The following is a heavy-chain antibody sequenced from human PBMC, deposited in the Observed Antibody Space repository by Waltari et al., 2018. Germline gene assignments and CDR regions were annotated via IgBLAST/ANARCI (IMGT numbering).Heavy chain of an antibody. CDR3: ARGPLTIFGVVRFWFDP. J-gene: IGHJ5*02. D-gene: IGHD3-3*01. V-gene: IGHV1-69*01. CDR2: FIPIFGTA. CDR1: GGTFSSYA. Sequence: QVQLVQSGAEVKKPGSSVKVSCKASGGTFSSYAISWVRQAPGQGLEWMGGFIPIFGTANYAQKFQGRVTITADESTSTAYMELSSLRSEDTAVYYCARGPLTIFGVVRFWFDPWGQGTLVTVSS.